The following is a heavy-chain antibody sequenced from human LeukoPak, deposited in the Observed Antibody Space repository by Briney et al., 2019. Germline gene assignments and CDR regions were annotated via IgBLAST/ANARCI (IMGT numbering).Heavy chain of an antibody. Sequence: ASVKVSCKASGYTFTGYYMHWVRQAPGQGLEWMGWINPNSGGTNYAQKFQGRVTMTRDTSISTAYMELSRLRSDDTAVYYCARGPGGCSSTSCYKFLDYYYMDVWGKGTTVTVSS. J-gene: IGHJ6*03. CDR2: INPNSGGT. CDR1: GYTFTGYY. V-gene: IGHV1-2*02. D-gene: IGHD2-2*02. CDR3: ARGPGGCSSTSCYKFLDYYYMDV.